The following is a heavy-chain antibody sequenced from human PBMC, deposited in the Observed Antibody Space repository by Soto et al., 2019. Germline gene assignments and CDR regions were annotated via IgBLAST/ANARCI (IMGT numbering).Heavy chain of an antibody. CDR1: GYSFTSYW. CDR2: IDPSDSYT. Sequence: GESLKISCKGSGYSFTSYWISWVRQMPGKGLEWMGRIDPSDSYTNYSPSFQGHVTISADKSISTAYLQWSSLKASDTAMYYCARALVLPYHFDYWGQGTPVTVSS. CDR3: ARALVLPYHFDY. D-gene: IGHD6-6*01. J-gene: IGHJ4*02. V-gene: IGHV5-10-1*01.